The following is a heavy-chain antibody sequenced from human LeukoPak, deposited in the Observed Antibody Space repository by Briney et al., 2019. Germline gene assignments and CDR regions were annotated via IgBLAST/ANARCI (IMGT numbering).Heavy chain of an antibody. CDR2: IHHSGST. CDR3: ARGSPRTQQDFDY. J-gene: IGHJ4*02. CDR1: GGSISSYY. D-gene: IGHD6-13*01. Sequence: SETLSLTCTVSGGSISSYYWSWIRQPPGKGLEWIGYIHHSGSTNYNPSLKSRVTISVDTSKNQFSLNLSSVTAADTAVYYCARGSPRTQQDFDYWGQGTLVTVSS. V-gene: IGHV4-59*01.